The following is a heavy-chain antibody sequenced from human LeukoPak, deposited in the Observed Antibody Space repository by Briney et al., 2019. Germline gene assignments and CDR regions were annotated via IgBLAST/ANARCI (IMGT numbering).Heavy chain of an antibody. V-gene: IGHV1-46*01. Sequence: VASVKVSCTASGYTFTSYYMHWVRQAPGQGLEWMGIINPSGGSTSYAQKFQGRVTMTRDTSTSTVYMELSSLRSEDTAVYYCARDRGKQQLVFDHWGQGTLVTVSS. J-gene: IGHJ4*02. CDR2: INPSGGST. CDR1: GYTFTSYY. D-gene: IGHD6-13*01. CDR3: ARDRGKQQLVFDH.